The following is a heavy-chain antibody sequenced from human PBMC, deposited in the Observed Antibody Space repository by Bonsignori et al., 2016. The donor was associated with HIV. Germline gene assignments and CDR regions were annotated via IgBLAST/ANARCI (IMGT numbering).Heavy chain of an antibody. V-gene: IGHV4-39*07. CDR3: ARDNRLDYFDY. Sequence: WIRQPPGKGLEWIGSIYYSGSTYYNPSLKSRVTISVDTSKNQFSLKLTSVTAADTAVYYCARDNRLDYFDYWGQGTLVTVSS. J-gene: IGHJ4*02. CDR2: IYYSGST. D-gene: IGHD1-14*01.